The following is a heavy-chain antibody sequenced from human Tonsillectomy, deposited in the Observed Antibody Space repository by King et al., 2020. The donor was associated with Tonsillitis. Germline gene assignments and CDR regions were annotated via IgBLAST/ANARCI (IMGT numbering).Heavy chain of an antibody. CDR2: ISLVGRNK. CDR3: AKGHSWWYGMDV. D-gene: IGHD6-13*01. Sequence: VQLVESGGGVVQPGRSLRLSCAPSGFTFSSYGMPGVPQPPAKGLEWRPVISLVGRNKYYADSVKGRFTISRDNSKNTLYLQMNSLRAEDTAVYYCAKGHSWWYGMDVWGQGTTVTVSS. CDR1: GFTFSSYG. V-gene: IGHV3-30*18. J-gene: IGHJ6*02.